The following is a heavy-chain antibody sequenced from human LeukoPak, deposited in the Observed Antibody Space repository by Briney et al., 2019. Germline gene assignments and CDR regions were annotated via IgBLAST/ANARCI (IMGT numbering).Heavy chain of an antibody. CDR2: ISSTSTYI. CDR3: VKERDCGRECYFFDS. Sequence: PGGSLRLSCAASGFTFRSYSMNWVRQAPGKGLEWVSSISSTSTYIYYADSVKGRFTISRDNRQDTLYLQMNSLTTEDTAIYYCVKERDCGRECYFFDSWSQGALVTVSS. D-gene: IGHD2-21*01. J-gene: IGHJ4*02. CDR1: GFTFRSYS. V-gene: IGHV3-21*04.